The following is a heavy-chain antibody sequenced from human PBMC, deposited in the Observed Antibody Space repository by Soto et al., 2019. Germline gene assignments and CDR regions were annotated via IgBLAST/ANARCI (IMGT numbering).Heavy chain of an antibody. J-gene: IGHJ4*02. CDR3: ARFPNNYYDSSGYLFY. D-gene: IGHD3-22*01. Sequence: TSETLSLTCTVSGGSISSSSDYWGWIREPPGKGLEWIGSIYYSGSTYYNPSLKSRVTISVDTSKNQFSLKLSSVTAADTAVYYCARFPNNYYDSSGYLFYWGQGTLVTVSS. V-gene: IGHV4-39*01. CDR1: GGSISSSSDY. CDR2: IYYSGST.